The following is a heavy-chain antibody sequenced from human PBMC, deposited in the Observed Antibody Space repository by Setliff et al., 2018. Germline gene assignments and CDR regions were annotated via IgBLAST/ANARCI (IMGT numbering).Heavy chain of an antibody. V-gene: IGHV1-2*04. J-gene: IGHJ4*02. D-gene: IGHD1-7*01. CDR1: GYTFTSYD. CDR2: MNPNSGGT. CDR3: ARENPSRLELRGAFDY. Sequence: GASVKVSCKASGYTFTSYDINWVRQATGQGLEWMGWMNPNSGGTNYAQKFQGWVTMTRDTSISTAYMELGRLRSDDTAVYYCARENPSRLELRGAFDYWGQGTLVTVSS.